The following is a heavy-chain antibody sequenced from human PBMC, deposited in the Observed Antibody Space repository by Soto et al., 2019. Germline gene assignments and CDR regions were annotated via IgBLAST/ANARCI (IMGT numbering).Heavy chain of an antibody. V-gene: IGHV3-53*01. Sequence: GGSLRLSCAASGFTVSSNYMSWVRQAPGKGLEWVSVIYSGGSTYYADSVKGRFTISRDNSKNTLYLQMNSMRAEDTAVYYCERYRIVGDPPHYWGQGTLVTVSS. J-gene: IGHJ4*02. CDR2: IYSGGST. CDR1: GFTVSSNY. CDR3: ERYRIVGDPPHY. D-gene: IGHD1-26*01.